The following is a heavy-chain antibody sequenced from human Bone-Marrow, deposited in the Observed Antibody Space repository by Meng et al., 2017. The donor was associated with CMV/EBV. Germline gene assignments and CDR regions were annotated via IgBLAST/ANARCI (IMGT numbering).Heavy chain of an antibody. V-gene: IGHV1-2*02. CDR2: INPSSGGT. CDR3: AKMAKYCSSTSCYHSGLDP. J-gene: IGHJ5*02. CDR1: GYTFTGYY. Sequence: ASVKVSCKASGYTFTGYYMHWVRQAPGQGPEWMGWINPSSGGTKNAQKFQGRVTMTRDTSISTAYMELSSLRSEDTAVYYCAKMAKYCSSTSCYHSGLDPWGQGTLVTVSS. D-gene: IGHD2-2*01.